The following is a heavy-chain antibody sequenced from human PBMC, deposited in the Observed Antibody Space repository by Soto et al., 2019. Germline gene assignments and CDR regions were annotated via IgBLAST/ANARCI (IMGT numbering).Heavy chain of an antibody. D-gene: IGHD3-10*01. CDR2: ISAYNGNT. CDR1: GYTFTSYG. V-gene: IGHV1-18*01. Sequence: ASVKVSCKASGYTFTSYGISWVRQAPGQGLEWMGWISAYNGNTNYAQKLQGRVTMTTDTSTSTAYMELRSLRSDDTAVYYCARDRQVFVAYYGPGRIGGMDVWGQGITVTVSS. J-gene: IGHJ6*02. CDR3: ARDRQVFVAYYGPGRIGGMDV.